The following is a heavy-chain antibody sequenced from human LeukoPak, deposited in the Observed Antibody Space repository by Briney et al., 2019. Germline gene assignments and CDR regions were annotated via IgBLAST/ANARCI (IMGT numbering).Heavy chain of an antibody. J-gene: IGHJ5*02. V-gene: IGHV4-4*07. D-gene: IGHD4-11*01. CDR3: ARFNYVGWFDP. CDR1: GGSISSYY. Sequence: PSETLSLTCTGSGGSISSYYWSWIRQPAGKGLEWIGRIYTSGSTNYNPSLKSRVTMSVDPSKNQFSLKLSSVTAADTAVYYCARFNYVGWFDPWGQGTLVTVSS. CDR2: IYTSGST.